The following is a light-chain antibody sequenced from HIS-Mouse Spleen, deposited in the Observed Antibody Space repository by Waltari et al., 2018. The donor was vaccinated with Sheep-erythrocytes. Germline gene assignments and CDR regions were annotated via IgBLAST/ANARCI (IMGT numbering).Light chain of an antibody. CDR1: SSDVGGYNY. J-gene: IGLJ2*01. V-gene: IGLV2-11*01. Sequence: QSALTQPRSVSGPPGPSVTISCTGTSSDVGGYNYVSLYQQHPGKAPKLMIYDVSKRPSGVPDRFSGSKSGNTASLTISGLQAEDEADYYCCSYAGSYTLVFGGGTKLTVL. CDR3: CSYAGSYTLV. CDR2: DVS.